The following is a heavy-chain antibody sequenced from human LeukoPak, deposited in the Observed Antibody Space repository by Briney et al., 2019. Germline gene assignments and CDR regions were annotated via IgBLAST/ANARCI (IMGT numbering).Heavy chain of an antibody. CDR2: INSDGSST. CDR3: ASEPRYYGSGTGFDY. CDR1: GFTFSSYW. J-gene: IGHJ4*02. V-gene: IGHV3-74*01. D-gene: IGHD3-10*01. Sequence: GGSLRLSCAASGFTFSSYWMHWVRQAPGKGLVWVSRINSDGSSTSYADSVKGRFTISRDNAKNTLYLQMNSLRAEDTAVYYCASEPRYYGSGTGFDYWGQGTLVTVSS.